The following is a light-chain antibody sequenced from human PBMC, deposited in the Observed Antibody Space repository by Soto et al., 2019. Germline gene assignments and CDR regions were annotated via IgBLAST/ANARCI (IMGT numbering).Light chain of an antibody. CDR3: QQYDNSPYT. Sequence: EIVLTQSPGTLSLSPGEGATLSCRASQSVSSTSLAWYQQKVGQAPRLLIHGASSRATGIPDRFSGSGSGTDFTLTISRLEPEDCAVCYCQQYDNSPYTFGQGTKLEIK. CDR1: QSVSSTS. J-gene: IGKJ2*01. V-gene: IGKV3-20*01. CDR2: GAS.